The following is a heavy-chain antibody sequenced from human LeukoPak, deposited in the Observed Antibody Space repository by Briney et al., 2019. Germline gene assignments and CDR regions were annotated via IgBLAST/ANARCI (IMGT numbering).Heavy chain of an antibody. J-gene: IGHJ4*02. Sequence: GASVKVSCKASGYTFTGYYMHWARQAPGQGLEWMGWINPNSGGTNYAQKFQGRVTMTRDTSISTAYMELSRLRSDDTAVYYCAREVPYCSGGSCYSDYWGQGTLVTVSS. D-gene: IGHD2-15*01. V-gene: IGHV1-2*02. CDR2: INPNSGGT. CDR3: AREVPYCSGGSCYSDY. CDR1: GYTFTGYY.